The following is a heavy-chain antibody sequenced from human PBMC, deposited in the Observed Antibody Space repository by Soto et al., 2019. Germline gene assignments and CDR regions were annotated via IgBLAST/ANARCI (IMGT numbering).Heavy chain of an antibody. CDR1: GFTFSSFE. J-gene: IGHJ4*02. CDR2: ISDSGRTM. CDR3: ARSTVTSD. Sequence: EVLLVESGGGLVRPGGSLRLSCAASGFTFSSFEMIWVRQAPGKGLEWISYISDSGRTMYYADSVKGRFTISRDNAKNSLYLQMNSLRVEDTALYYSARSTVTSDWGQGTLVTVSS. D-gene: IGHD4-17*01. V-gene: IGHV3-48*03.